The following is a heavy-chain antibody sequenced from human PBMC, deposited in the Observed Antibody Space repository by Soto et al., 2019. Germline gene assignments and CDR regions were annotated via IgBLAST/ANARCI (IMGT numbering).Heavy chain of an antibody. CDR3: ARDRVVRGVIIWFDP. D-gene: IGHD3-10*01. CDR1: GYTFTSYG. Sequence: ASVKVSCKASGYTFTSYGISWFRQAPGQGLEWTGWISGYNGNTNYAQKLQGRVTMTTDTSTSTAYMELRSLRSDDTAVYYCARDRVVRGVIIWFDPWGQRTLVTVSS. J-gene: IGHJ5*02. CDR2: ISGYNGNT. V-gene: IGHV1-18*01.